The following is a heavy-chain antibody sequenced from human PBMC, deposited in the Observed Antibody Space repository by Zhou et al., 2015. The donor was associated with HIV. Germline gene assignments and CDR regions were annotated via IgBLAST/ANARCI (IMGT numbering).Heavy chain of an antibody. V-gene: IGHV1-2*02. CDR3: ARDDSSGYHSFDY. D-gene: IGHD3-22*01. Sequence: LLQSGTEVRKPGASVKVSCKASGYTFTGYYMHWVRQAPGQGLEWMGWINPNSGGTNYAQKFQGRVTMTRDTSISTAYMELSRLRSDDTAVYFCARDDSSGYHSFDYWGQGTLVTVSS. J-gene: IGHJ4*02. CDR1: GYTFTGYY. CDR2: INPNSGGT.